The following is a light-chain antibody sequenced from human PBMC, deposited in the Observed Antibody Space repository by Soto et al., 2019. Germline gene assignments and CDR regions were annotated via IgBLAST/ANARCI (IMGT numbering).Light chain of an antibody. J-gene: IGLJ1*01. V-gene: IGLV2-11*01. CDR1: SSDVGGYNY. Sequence: QSALTQPRSVSGSPGQSVTISCTGTSSDVGGYNYVSWYQQHPGKAPKLMIYDVTKWPSGVPDRFSGSKSSNTASLTISGLQAEDEADYYCCSYAGIYTFYVFGTGTKVTVL. CDR3: CSYAGIYTFYV. CDR2: DVT.